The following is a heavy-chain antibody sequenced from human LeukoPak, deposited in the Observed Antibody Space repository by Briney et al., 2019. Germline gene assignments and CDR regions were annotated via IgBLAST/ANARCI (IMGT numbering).Heavy chain of an antibody. D-gene: IGHD3-22*01. CDR1: GFTFSSYA. CDR2: ISGSGGST. J-gene: IGHJ4*02. Sequence: GGSLRLSCAASGFTFSSYAMSWVRQAPGKGLEWVSAISGSGGSTYYADSVKGRFTISRDNAKNSLYLQMNSLRAEDTALYYCAKDTWGSGYNNWGQGTLVTVSS. CDR3: AKDTWGSGYNN. V-gene: IGHV3-23*01.